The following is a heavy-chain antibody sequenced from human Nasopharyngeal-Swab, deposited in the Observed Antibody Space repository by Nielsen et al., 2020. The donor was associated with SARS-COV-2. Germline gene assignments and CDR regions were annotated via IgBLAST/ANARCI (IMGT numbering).Heavy chain of an antibody. J-gene: IGHJ6*03. CDR2: IYYSGST. D-gene: IGHD2-8*01. CDR3: ARVLYNYYYYYYMDV. Sequence: RQAPGKGLEWIGYIYYSGSTYYNPSLKSRVTISVDTSKNQFSLKLSSVTAADTAVYYCARVLYNYYYYYYMDVWGKGTTVTVSS. V-gene: IGHV4-30-4*01.